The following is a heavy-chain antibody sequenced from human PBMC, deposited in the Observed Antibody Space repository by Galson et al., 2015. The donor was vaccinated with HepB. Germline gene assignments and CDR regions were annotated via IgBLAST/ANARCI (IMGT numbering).Heavy chain of an antibody. J-gene: IGHJ4*02. CDR1: GFTFSSYA. D-gene: IGHD6-19*01. Sequence: SLRLSCAASGFTFSSYAMSWVRQAPGKGLEWVSGLSSSGGSTYYADSVKGRFTISRDNSRNTLYLHMSSLRAEDTAVYYCAKDEGAVAAKYYFDSRGQGTLVTVSS. CDR3: AKDEGAVAAKYYFDS. V-gene: IGHV3-23*01. CDR2: LSSSGGST.